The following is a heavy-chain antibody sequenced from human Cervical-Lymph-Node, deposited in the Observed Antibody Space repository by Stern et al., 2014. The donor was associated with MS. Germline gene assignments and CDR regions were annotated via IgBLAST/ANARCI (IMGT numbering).Heavy chain of an antibody. CDR2: IFPRDSNT. Sequence: VQLVQSGAEVKKPGESLKISCEASGYLFDDYWIGWVRQMSGRGLELVAIIFPRDSNTRYSPSVQGPVTISADKPIRPDYLPWSSLKASDTAMYSCARSPATPSGYDRFDYWGQGALVTVSS. V-gene: IGHV5-51*04. CDR1: GYLFDDYW. CDR3: ARSPATPSGYDRFDY. J-gene: IGHJ4*02. D-gene: IGHD5-12*01.